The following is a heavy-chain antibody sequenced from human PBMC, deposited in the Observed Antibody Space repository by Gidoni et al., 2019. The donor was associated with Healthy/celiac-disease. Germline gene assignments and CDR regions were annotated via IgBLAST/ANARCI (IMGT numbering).Heavy chain of an antibody. Sequence: QVQLQESGPGLVKPSQTLSLTCTVSGGSISSGGYYWSWTRQHPGKGLEWIGYIYYSGSTYYNPSLKSRVTISVDTSKNQFSLKLSSVTAADTAVYYCARLATRSITTAEEWVGYYFAYWGQGTLVTVSS. J-gene: IGHJ4*02. D-gene: IGHD3-3*01. CDR2: IYYSGST. CDR1: GGSISSGGYY. V-gene: IGHV4-31*03. CDR3: ARLATRSITTAEEWVGYYFAY.